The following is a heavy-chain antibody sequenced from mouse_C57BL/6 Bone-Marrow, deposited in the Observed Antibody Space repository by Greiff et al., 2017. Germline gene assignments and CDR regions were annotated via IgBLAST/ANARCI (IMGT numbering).Heavy chain of an antibody. D-gene: IGHD4-1*01. CDR3: ARDWTGTGFAY. CDR1: GYTFTGYW. J-gene: IGHJ3*01. V-gene: IGHV1-9*01. Sequence: QVQLQQSGAELMKPGASVKLSCKATGYTFTGYWIEWVKQRPGHGLEWIGEILPGSGSTNYNAKFKGKATFTADTSSNTAYMQLSSLTTEDSAIYYCARDWTGTGFAYWGQGTLVTVSA. CDR2: ILPGSGST.